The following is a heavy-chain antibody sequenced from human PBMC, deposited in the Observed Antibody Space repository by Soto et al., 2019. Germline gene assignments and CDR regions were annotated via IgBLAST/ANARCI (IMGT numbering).Heavy chain of an antibody. D-gene: IGHD5-18*01. Sequence: SETLSLTCTVSGDSISTSYWSWIRRPPGKGLEWIGNIYYSGSTNYNPSLKSRVTISLDTSKNEFSLKLTSVTAEDTAVYYCARDPLWGTAMVLWYFDLWGRGTLVTVSS. J-gene: IGHJ2*01. CDR1: GDSISTSY. V-gene: IGHV4-59*01. CDR3: ARDPLWGTAMVLWYFDL. CDR2: IYYSGST.